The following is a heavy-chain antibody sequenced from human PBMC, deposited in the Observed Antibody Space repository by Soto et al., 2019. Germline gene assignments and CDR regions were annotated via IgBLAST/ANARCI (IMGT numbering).Heavy chain of an antibody. CDR2: IYYSGST. D-gene: IGHD1-26*01. V-gene: IGHV4-39*01. Sequence: SETLSLTCTVSGGSISSSSYYWGWIRQPPGKGLEWIGSIYYSGSTYYNPSLKSRVTISVDTSKNQFSLKLSSVTAADTAVYYGATRDVGATKSFDIWGKGTMVTVAS. CDR3: ATRDVGATKSFDI. J-gene: IGHJ3*02. CDR1: GGSISSSSYY.